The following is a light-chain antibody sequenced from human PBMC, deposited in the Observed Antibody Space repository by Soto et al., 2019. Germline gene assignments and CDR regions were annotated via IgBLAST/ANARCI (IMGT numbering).Light chain of an antibody. CDR1: SXXXGGYNY. CDR2: EVS. V-gene: IGLV2-14*01. Sequence: QSALTQPASVSGSPGQSITISCTGTSXXXGGYNYVSWYQQHPGKAPKLMIYEVSNRPSGVSNRFSGSKSGNTASLTISGLQAEDEADYYCSSYTSSSIDYVFGTGTKLTVL. J-gene: IGLJ1*01. CDR3: SSYTSSSIDYV.